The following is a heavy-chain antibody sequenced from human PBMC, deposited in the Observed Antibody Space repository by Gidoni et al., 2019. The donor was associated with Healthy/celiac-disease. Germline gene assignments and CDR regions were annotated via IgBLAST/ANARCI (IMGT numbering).Heavy chain of an antibody. CDR2: IWYDGRNK. CDR1: GFPFSSYG. Sequence: QVQLVESGGGVVQPGRSLRLSCAASGFPFSSYGMHWVRQAPGKGLEWVAVIWYDGRNKYYADSVKGRFTISRDNSKNTLYLQMNSLRAEDTAVYYCARDRSSSFGLDWYFDLWGRGTLVTVSS. D-gene: IGHD6-13*01. J-gene: IGHJ2*01. CDR3: ARDRSSSFGLDWYFDL. V-gene: IGHV3-33*01.